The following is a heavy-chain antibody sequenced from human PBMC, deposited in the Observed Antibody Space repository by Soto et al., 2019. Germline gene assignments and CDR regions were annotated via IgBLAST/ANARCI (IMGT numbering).Heavy chain of an antibody. CDR1: GYTFTSYG. CDR3: ARVLAVGLVDY. D-gene: IGHD6-19*01. CDR2: ISADNGKI. V-gene: IGHV1-18*01. Sequence: QGQLVQSGAEVKKPGASVKVSCKASGYTFTSYGISWVRQAPGQGLAWMGWISADNGKIKDAQKLQGRVTMTTDTTTSTAYMELRSLRSDDTAVYYCARVLAVGLVDYWGQGTLVTVSS. J-gene: IGHJ4*02.